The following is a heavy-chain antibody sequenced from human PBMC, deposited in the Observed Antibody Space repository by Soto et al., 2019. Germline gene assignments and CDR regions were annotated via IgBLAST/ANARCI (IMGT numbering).Heavy chain of an antibody. CDR1: GGTFSHYY. J-gene: IGHJ4*02. CDR2: ISPILGAT. D-gene: IGHD1-26*01. V-gene: IGHV1-69*08. CDR3: ATNLEAVGARPSDS. Sequence: QVQLVQSGAEVKEPGSSVKVSCKASGGTFSHYYISWVRQAPGQGLEWMGRISPILGATNNAQKVQGRVTLRADKSTSTAYMELSSLRSEDTAVYYCATNLEAVGARPSDSWGQGTLVTVSS.